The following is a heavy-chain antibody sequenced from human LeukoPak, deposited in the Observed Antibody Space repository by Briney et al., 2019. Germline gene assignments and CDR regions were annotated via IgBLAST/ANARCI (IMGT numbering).Heavy chain of an antibody. Sequence: GGSLRLSCAASGFTFSSHAMSWVRQAPGKGLEWVSVIYSGGSTYYADSVKGRFTISRDNSKNTLYLQMNSLRAEDTAVYYCARDTNGMDVWGQGTTVTVSS. CDR3: ARDTNGMDV. J-gene: IGHJ6*02. CDR2: IYSGGST. V-gene: IGHV3-53*01. CDR1: GFTFSSHA. D-gene: IGHD3-3*01.